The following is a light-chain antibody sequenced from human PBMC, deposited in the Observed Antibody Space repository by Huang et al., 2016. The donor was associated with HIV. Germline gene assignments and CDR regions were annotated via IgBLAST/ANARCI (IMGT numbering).Light chain of an antibody. CDR1: QSVSSNY. V-gene: IGKV3-20*01. CDR3: QQYGSSPT. J-gene: IGKJ2*01. CDR2: GAS. Sequence: DIVLTQSPGTLSLSPGERATLSCRASQSVSSNYLAWYQQKPGQTPRLLIYGASSGATGIPDRFSGSGSGRDFTLTISRLEPEDFAVYYCQQYGSSPTFGQGTKLEIK.